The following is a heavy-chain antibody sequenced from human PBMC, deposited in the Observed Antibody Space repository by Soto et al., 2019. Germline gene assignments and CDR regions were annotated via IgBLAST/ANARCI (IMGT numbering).Heavy chain of an antibody. Sequence: VQLVESGGGVVQPGRSLRLSCAASGFTFCNYGLHWVRQAPGKGLEWVADIWYDGRSKNYVDSVKGRFTISRDNSKNTLYLEMNSLRAEDSAVYYCGRVDRYYGMEVWGQGTTVTVSS. CDR2: IWYDGRSK. CDR1: GFTFCNYG. V-gene: IGHV3-33*01. J-gene: IGHJ6*02. CDR3: GRVDRYYGMEV.